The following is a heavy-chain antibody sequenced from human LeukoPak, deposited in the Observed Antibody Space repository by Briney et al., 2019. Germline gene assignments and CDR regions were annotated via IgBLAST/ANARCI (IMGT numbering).Heavy chain of an antibody. V-gene: IGHV4-38-2*02. CDR2: IYHSGST. CDR1: GYSISSGYY. D-gene: IGHD5-12*01. Sequence: SETLSLTCTVSGYSISSGYYWGWIRQPPGKGLEWIGSIYHSGSTYYNPSLKSRVTISADTSKNHFSLKLNSVTTADTAVYYCTRGAEWLIDYWGQGILVTVSS. J-gene: IGHJ4*02. CDR3: TRGAEWLIDY.